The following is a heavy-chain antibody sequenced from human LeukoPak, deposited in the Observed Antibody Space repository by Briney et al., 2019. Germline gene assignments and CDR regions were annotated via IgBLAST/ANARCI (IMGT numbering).Heavy chain of an antibody. D-gene: IGHD2-8*01. J-gene: IGHJ4*02. CDR2: LFSGGNT. Sequence: PAETLSLTCSVSGYSISIGYWWGWIRQPPGKALEWMGSLFSGGNTYYNPSLKRRLTISVATSKNPFSLGLNSVTAADPAIYSCARLRNGVIVLKPSVIADFWGQGALVTVSS. CDR3: ARLRNGVIVLKPSVIADF. V-gene: IGHV4-38-2*02. CDR1: GYSISIGYW.